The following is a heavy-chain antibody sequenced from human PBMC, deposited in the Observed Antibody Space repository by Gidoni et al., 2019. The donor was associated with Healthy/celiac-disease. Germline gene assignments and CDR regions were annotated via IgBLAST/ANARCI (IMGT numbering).Heavy chain of an antibody. D-gene: IGHD6-19*01. Sequence: QVTLKESGPVLVKPTETLPLTCTVSGFSLSNARMGVSWIRQPPGKALEWLAHIFSNDEKSYSTSLKSRLTISKDTSKSQVVLTMTNMDPVDTATYYCARMGGDSSGWYADYFDYWGQGTLVTVSS. J-gene: IGHJ4*02. V-gene: IGHV2-26*01. CDR1: GFSLSNARMG. CDR2: IFSNDEK. CDR3: ARMGGDSSGWYADYFDY.